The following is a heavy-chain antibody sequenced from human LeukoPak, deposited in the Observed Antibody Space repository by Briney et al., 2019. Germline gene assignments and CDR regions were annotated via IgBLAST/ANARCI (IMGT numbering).Heavy chain of an antibody. CDR3: AKRGVVIRVILVGFHKEAYYFDS. D-gene: IGHD3-22*01. CDR1: GITLSNYG. V-gene: IGHV3-23*01. Sequence: PGGSLRLSGAASGITLSNYGMSWSRQAPGKGLEWVSGISGSGGNTYYADSVKGRFTISRDNSKNTLYLQMNSLRAEDTAVYFCAKRGVVIRVILVGFHKEAYYFDSWGQGALVTVSS. J-gene: IGHJ4*02. CDR2: ISGSGGNT.